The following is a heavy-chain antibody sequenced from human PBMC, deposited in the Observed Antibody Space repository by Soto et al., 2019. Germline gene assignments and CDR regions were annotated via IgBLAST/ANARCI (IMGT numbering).Heavy chain of an antibody. CDR2: ISAYNGNT. D-gene: IGHD3-22*01. V-gene: IGHV1-18*01. CDR3: ARQDYYDSSGYYYD. Sequence: ASVKVSCKASGYTFTSYGISWVRQAPGQGLERMGWISAYNGNTNYAQKLQGRVTMTTDTSTSTAYMELRSLRSDDTAVYYCARQDYYDSSGYYYDWGQGTLVTVSS. J-gene: IGHJ4*02. CDR1: GYTFTSYG.